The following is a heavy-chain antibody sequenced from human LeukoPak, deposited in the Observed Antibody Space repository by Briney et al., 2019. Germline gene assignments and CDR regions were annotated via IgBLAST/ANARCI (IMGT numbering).Heavy chain of an antibody. CDR2: FGSSGLST. Sequence: GGSLRLSCAASGFTFNRYAMIWVRQAPGKGLEWVSTFGSSGLSTYYADSVKGRFTISRDNSKNTLYLQMNSLRAEDTAVYYCAKDVLYYDILTGHGVYYFDYWGQGTLVTVSS. V-gene: IGHV3-23*01. CDR3: AKDVLYYDILTGHGVYYFDY. D-gene: IGHD3-9*01. CDR1: GFTFNRYA. J-gene: IGHJ4*02.